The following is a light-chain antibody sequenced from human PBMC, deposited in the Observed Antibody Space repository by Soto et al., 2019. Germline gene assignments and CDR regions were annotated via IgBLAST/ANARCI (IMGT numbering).Light chain of an antibody. V-gene: IGKV3-20*01. J-gene: IGKJ4*01. CDR2: GAS. Sequence: EIVLTQSPGTLSLSPGERATLSCRASQSVSSSYLAWYQQKPGQAPRLLIYGASSRATGIPDRFSGSGSGTDFTLTISRLEPEDFAIYYCQQCRSSPPLTFGGGTKVEIK. CDR1: QSVSSSY. CDR3: QQCRSSPPLT.